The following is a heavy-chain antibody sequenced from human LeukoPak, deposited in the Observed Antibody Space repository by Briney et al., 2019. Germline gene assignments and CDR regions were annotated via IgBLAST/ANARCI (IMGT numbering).Heavy chain of an antibody. CDR3: AREEGGDYIDY. D-gene: IGHD3-16*01. J-gene: IGHJ4*02. CDR2: IYYSGST. V-gene: IGHV4-39*01. CDR1: GGSISSSSYY. Sequence: SETLSLTCTVSGGSISSSSYYWGWIRQPPGKGLEWIGSIYYSGSTYYNPSLKSRVTISVDTSKNQFSLKLSSVTAADTAVYYCAREEGGDYIDYWGQGTLVTVSS.